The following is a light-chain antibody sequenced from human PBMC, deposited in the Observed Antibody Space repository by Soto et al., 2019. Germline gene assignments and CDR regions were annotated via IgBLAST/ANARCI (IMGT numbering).Light chain of an antibody. CDR2: GAS. CDR3: QHYNNWPRT. Sequence: EIVMTQSPATLSVSPGERATLSCRASQSVSSNLAWYQQKPGQAPRLLIYGASTRATGIPARFSGSGSGTEFTLTSSSLQSEDSAVYYYQHYNNWPRTFGQGTKVEIK. CDR1: QSVSSN. V-gene: IGKV3-15*01. J-gene: IGKJ1*01.